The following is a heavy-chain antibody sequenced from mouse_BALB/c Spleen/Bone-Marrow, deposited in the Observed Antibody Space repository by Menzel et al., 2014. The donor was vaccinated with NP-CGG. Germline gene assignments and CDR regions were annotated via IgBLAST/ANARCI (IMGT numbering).Heavy chain of an antibody. D-gene: IGHD2-3*01. CDR3: ARSNGYYPHWYFDV. CDR2: IDPSDSET. J-gene: IGHJ1*01. CDR1: GYTFTSYW. Sequence: QVQLQQSGAELVKPGAPVKLSCKASGYTFTSYWMNWVKQRPGRGLEWIGRIDPSDSETHYNQKFKDKATLTVDKSSSTAYIQLSSLTSEDSAVYYCARSNGYYPHWYFDVWGAGTTVTVSS. V-gene: IGHV1-69*02.